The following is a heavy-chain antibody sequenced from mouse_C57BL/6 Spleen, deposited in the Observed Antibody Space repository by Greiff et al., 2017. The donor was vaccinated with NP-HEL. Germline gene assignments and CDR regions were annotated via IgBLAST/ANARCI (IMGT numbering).Heavy chain of an antibody. J-gene: IGHJ3*01. D-gene: IGHD1-1*01. Sequence: EVQRVESGGGLVKPGGSLKLSCAASGFTFSDYGMHWVRQAPEKGLEWVAYISSGSSTIYYADTVKGRFTISRDNAKNTLFLQMTSLRSEDTAMYYCARPGLRYPFAYWGQGTLVTVSA. CDR3: ARPGLRYPFAY. CDR2: ISSGSSTI. V-gene: IGHV5-17*01. CDR1: GFTFSDYG.